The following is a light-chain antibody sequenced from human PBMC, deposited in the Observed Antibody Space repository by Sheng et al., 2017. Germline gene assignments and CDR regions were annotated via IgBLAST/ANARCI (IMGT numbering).Light chain of an antibody. J-gene: IGKJ4*01. V-gene: IGKV3-11*01. Sequence: EIVMTQSPGTLSVSPGERATLSCWASRSVSTNLAWYQQKPGQSPRLLIYDASNRATGIPARFSGSGSGTDFTLTISSLEPEDFAVYYCQQRSNWPPTFGGGTKVEIK. CDR1: RSVSTN. CDR2: DAS. CDR3: QQRSNWPPT.